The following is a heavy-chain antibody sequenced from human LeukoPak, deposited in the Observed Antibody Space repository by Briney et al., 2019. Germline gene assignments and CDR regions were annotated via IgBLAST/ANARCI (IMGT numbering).Heavy chain of an antibody. D-gene: IGHD6-13*01. J-gene: IGHJ4*02. Sequence: PGGSLRLSCATSGFTLSTSWMHWVRQAPGKGLVWVSLISSDGSATTYADSVKGRFTISRDNVKNTLYLQMNSLRVEDTALYYCARVRSSSWYDYWGQGALVTVSS. CDR1: GFTLSTSW. V-gene: IGHV3-74*01. CDR2: ISSDGSAT. CDR3: ARVRSSSWYDY.